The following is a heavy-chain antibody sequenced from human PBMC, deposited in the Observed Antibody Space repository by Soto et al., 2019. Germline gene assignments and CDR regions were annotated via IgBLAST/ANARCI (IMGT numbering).Heavy chain of an antibody. J-gene: IGHJ4*02. D-gene: IGHD7-27*01. CDR3: ARGPRNWGVDY. V-gene: IGHV1-58*01. CDR2: IVVGSGNT. Sequence: SVKVSCKASGFTFTNSAVQWVRQARGQRLEWIGWIVVGSGNTNYAQKFQERVTITRDMSTSTAYMELSSLTSEDTAVYYCARGPRNWGVDYWGQGTLVTVSS. CDR1: GFTFTNSA.